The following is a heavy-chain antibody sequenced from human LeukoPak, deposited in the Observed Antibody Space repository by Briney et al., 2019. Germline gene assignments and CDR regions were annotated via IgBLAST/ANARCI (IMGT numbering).Heavy chain of an antibody. V-gene: IGHV3-48*01. D-gene: IGHD4-11*01. Sequence: GGPLRLSCVGSGFDFSRYSMTWVRQAPGKGLEWLSYISGPSNSINSIDSVKGRFTVSRDKAQNSVYLHLSNLRVEDTAVYYCARLRDYDTWGQGTLVVDPS. CDR1: GFDFSRYS. J-gene: IGHJ5*02. CDR2: ISGPSNSI. CDR3: ARLRDYDT.